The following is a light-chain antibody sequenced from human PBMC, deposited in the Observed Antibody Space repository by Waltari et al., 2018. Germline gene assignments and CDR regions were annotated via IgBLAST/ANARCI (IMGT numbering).Light chain of an antibody. CDR2: YYG. J-gene: IGLJ3*02. Sequence: SFVLTQPPSVSVAPGKTAQISCLPNNIRSKKVHLYQQRPGQDPVVVIYYYGYRPSGIPERFSGSNAGNTATLTISRVEAGDEADYYCQVWDSSSDPVVFGGGTKLTVL. CDR1: NIRSKK. V-gene: IGLV3-21*04. CDR3: QVWDSSSDPVV.